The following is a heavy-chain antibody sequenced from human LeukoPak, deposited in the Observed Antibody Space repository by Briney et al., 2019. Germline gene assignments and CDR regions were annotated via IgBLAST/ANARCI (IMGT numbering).Heavy chain of an antibody. CDR1: GGSFSGYY. J-gene: IGHJ6*03. Sequence: PSETLSLTCAVYGGSFSGYYWSWIRQPPGKGLEWIGEIYHSGSTNYNPSLKSRVTISVDKSKNQFSLKLSSVTAADTAVYYCANHHGDYYKSYYYYMDVWGKGTTVTVSS. CDR3: ANHHGDYYKSYYYYMDV. V-gene: IGHV4-34*01. CDR2: IYHSGST. D-gene: IGHD4-17*01.